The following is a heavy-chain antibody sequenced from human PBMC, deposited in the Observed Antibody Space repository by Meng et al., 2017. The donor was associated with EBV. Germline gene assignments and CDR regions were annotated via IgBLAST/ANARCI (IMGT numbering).Heavy chain of an antibody. V-gene: IGHV4-61*01. Sequence: QVQAQGAGPGLVKASETLSLTCTVSGGSVSSGSYYWSWIRQPPGKGLEWIGYIYYSGSNNYNPSLKSRVTISVDTSKNQFSLKLSSVTAADTAVYYCARGRYYGDYFWFDPWGQGTLVTVSS. CDR3: ARGRYYGDYFWFDP. CDR1: GGSVSSGSYY. D-gene: IGHD4-17*01. CDR2: IYYSGSN. J-gene: IGHJ5*02.